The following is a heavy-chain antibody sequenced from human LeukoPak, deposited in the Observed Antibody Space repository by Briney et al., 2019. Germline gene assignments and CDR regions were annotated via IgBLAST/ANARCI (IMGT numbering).Heavy chain of an antibody. D-gene: IGHD1-26*01. V-gene: IGHV1-2*02. CDR2: INPNSGGT. CDR3: AREGGGDGGSYQQPDFDY. J-gene: IGHJ4*02. Sequence: ASVKVSCKASGYTFTGYYMHWVRQAPPPPPPPPPWINPNSGGTNYAQKFQSRVTMTRDTSISTAYMELSRLRSDDTAIYYCAREGGGDGGSYQQPDFDYWGQGTLVTVSS. CDR1: GYTFTGYY.